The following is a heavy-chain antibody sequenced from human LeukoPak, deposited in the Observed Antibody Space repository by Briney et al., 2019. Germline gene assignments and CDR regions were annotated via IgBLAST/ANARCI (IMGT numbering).Heavy chain of an antibody. CDR2: IYYSGTT. Sequence: SETLSLTCTVSGGSISSYFWSWIRQPPGKGLEWIGYIYYSGTTNYNPSLKSRVTISVDTSKNQFSLKLSSVTAADTAVYYCARDQGASSAWYNFDSWGQGTLVTVSS. J-gene: IGHJ4*02. CDR1: GGSISSYF. D-gene: IGHD6-19*01. CDR3: ARDQGASSAWYNFDS. V-gene: IGHV4-59*01.